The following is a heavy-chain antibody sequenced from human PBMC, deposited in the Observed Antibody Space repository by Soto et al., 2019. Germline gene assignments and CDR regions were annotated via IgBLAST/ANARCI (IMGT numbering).Heavy chain of an antibody. J-gene: IGHJ6*02. CDR1: GFTFSSYG. CDR3: ARDHSTTPHYYSSGMDV. Sequence: VQLVESGGGVVQPGRSLRLSCAASGFTFSSYGMHWVRQAPGKGLEWVAVIWYDGSNKYYADSVKGRFTISRDNSKNTLYLQMNSLRAEDTVVYYWARDHSTTPHYYSSGMDVWGQGPTVTVSS. V-gene: IGHV3-33*01. D-gene: IGHD1-1*01. CDR2: IWYDGSNK.